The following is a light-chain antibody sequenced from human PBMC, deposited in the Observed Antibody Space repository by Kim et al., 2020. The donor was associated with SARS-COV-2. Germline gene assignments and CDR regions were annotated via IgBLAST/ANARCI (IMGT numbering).Light chain of an antibody. V-gene: IGLV3-1*01. CDR3: QAWDSSSHVV. J-gene: IGLJ2*01. Sequence: SYELPQPPSVSVSPGQTASITCSGDKLGDKYACWYQQKPGQSPVLVIYQDSKRPSGIPERFSGSNSGNTATLTISGTQAMDEADYYCQAWDSSSHVVFGGGTQLTVL. CDR1: KLGDKY. CDR2: QDS.